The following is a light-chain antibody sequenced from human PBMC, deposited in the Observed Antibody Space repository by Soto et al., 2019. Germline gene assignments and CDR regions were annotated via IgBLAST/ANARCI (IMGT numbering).Light chain of an antibody. CDR2: EVS. CDR3: CSYAGSSTEV. Sequence: QSALTQPASVSGSPGQSITISCTGTSSDVGSYNLVSWYQQHPGKAPKLMIYEVSKRPSGVSNRFSGSKSGNTASLTISGLQAEDEADYYCCSYAGSSTEVFGTGTQLTVL. V-gene: IGLV2-23*02. J-gene: IGLJ1*01. CDR1: SSDVGSYNL.